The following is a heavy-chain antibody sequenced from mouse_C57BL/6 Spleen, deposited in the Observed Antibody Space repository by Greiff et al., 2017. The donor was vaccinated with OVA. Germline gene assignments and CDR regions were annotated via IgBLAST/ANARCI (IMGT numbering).Heavy chain of an antibody. J-gene: IGHJ2*01. CDR2: IYPGDGDT. CDR1: GYAFSSYW. Sequence: QVQLQQSGAELVKPGASVKISCKASGYAFSSYWMNWVKQRPGKGLEWIGQIYPGDGDTNYNGKFKGKATLTADKSSSTAYMQLSSLTSEDSAVYFCARGGDGYSYFDYWGQGTTLTVSS. CDR3: ARGGDGYSYFDY. V-gene: IGHV1-80*01. D-gene: IGHD2-3*01.